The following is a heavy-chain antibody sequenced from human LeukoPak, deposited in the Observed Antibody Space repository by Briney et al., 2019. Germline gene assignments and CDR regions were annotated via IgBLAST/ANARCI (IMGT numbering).Heavy chain of an antibody. CDR1: GFTFSNAW. CDR2: IKSKIDGGTT. Sequence: GGSLRLSCAASGFTFSNAWMNWVRQAPGKGLEWVGRIKSKIDGGTTDYAAPVKGRFTSSRDDSKNTLYLQMNSLTTEDTAVYYCMAEWVREATFDYWGQGTLVTVSS. V-gene: IGHV3-15*07. D-gene: IGHD3-10*01. J-gene: IGHJ4*02. CDR3: MAEWVREATFDY.